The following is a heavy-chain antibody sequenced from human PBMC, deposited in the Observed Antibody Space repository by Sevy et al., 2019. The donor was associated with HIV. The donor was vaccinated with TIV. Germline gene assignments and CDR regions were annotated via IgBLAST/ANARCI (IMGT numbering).Heavy chain of an antibody. V-gene: IGHV3-9*01. Sequence: GGSLRLSCAASGFTFDDYAMHWVRQAPGKGLEWVSGISWNSGSIGYADSVKGRFTISRDNAKNSLYLQMNSLRAEDTAVYYCAKGDRTFYGMDVWGQGTTVTVSS. CDR1: GFTFDDYA. CDR3: AKGDRTFYGMDV. J-gene: IGHJ6*02. CDR2: ISWNSGSI. D-gene: IGHD2-15*01.